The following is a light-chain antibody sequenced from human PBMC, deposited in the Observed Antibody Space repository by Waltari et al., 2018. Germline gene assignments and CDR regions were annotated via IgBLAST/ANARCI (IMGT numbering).Light chain of an antibody. CDR1: SSDVGAYNY. J-gene: IGLJ3*02. CDR3: SSYAGSNNLGV. V-gene: IGLV2-8*01. CDR2: EVD. Sequence: QSALTQPPSASGSPGPSVSISCAGASSDVGAYNYVSWYPHHPGKAPQPIIYEVDKRPSGVPDRFSGSKSGDTASLTVSGLQAEDEADYYCSSYAGSNNLGVFGGGTKLTVL.